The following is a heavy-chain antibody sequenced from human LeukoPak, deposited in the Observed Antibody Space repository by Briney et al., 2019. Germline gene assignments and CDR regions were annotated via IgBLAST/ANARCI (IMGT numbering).Heavy chain of an antibody. CDR2: IYHSGST. CDR3: ARAIYSSGWYRD. Sequence: PSETLSLTCAVSGGSISSGGYSWSWIRQPPGKGLEWIGYIYHSGSTYYNPSLKSRVTISVDRSKNQFSLKLSSVTAADTAVYYCARAIYSSGWYRDWGQGTLVTVSS. J-gene: IGHJ4*02. V-gene: IGHV4-30-2*01. D-gene: IGHD6-19*01. CDR1: GGSISSGGYS.